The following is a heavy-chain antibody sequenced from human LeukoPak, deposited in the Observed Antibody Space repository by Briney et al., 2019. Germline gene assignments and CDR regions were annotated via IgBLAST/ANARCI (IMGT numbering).Heavy chain of an antibody. V-gene: IGHV4-39*01. CDR2: IYYSGST. J-gene: IGHJ4*02. D-gene: IGHD4-23*01. Sequence: SETLSITCTVSGGSISSSSYYWGWIRQPPGKGLEWIGSIYYSGSTYYNPSLKSRVTISVDTYKNQFSLKLSSVTAADTAVYYCARRCGNSAYFDYWAEGPRVTVSS. CDR1: GGSISSSSYY. CDR3: ARRCGNSAYFDY.